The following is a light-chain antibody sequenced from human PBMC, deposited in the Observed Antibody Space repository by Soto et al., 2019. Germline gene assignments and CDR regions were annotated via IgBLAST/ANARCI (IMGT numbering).Light chain of an antibody. J-gene: IGKJ4*01. Sequence: AIRMTQSPSSFSASTGDRVTITCRASQGISSSLAWYQQKPGKAPKLLIYAASTLQRWVPSTFSGSGSGTDFTLPISSLQSEDFATYYCQQYYSYPRLTFGGGTKVEIK. CDR3: QQYYSYPRLT. CDR1: QGISSS. CDR2: AAS. V-gene: IGKV1-8*01.